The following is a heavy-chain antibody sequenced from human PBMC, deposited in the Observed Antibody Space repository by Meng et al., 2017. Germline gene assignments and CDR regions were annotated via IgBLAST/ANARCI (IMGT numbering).Heavy chain of an antibody. CDR3: ARGYCSGGSCYSNWFDP. CDR1: GGSFSGYY. J-gene: IGHJ5*02. D-gene: IGHD2-15*01. CDR2: INHSGST. Sequence: QGPVQQWGAGRLKPSETLSLTCAVYGGSFSGYYWSWIRQPPGKGLEWIGEINHSGSTNYNPSLKSRVTISVDTSKNQFSLKLSSVTAADTAVYYCARGYCSGGSCYSNWFDPWGQGTLVTVSS. V-gene: IGHV4-34*01.